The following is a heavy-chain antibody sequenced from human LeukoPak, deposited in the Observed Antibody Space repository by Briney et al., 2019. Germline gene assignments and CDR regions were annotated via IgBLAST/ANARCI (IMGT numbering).Heavy chain of an antibody. CDR1: GYSFTSYW. CDR2: IDQSDAEI. V-gene: IGHV5-51*01. D-gene: IGHD7-27*01. Sequence: GESLKISCKASGYSFTSYWIGWVRHMPGKGLEWMAIIDQSDAEIRYAPSFQGQVTISGDKSLTTASLQWNSLKAADTAMYYCARQTAMGRSGDYWGQGTLVTVSS. J-gene: IGHJ4*02. CDR3: ARQTAMGRSGDY.